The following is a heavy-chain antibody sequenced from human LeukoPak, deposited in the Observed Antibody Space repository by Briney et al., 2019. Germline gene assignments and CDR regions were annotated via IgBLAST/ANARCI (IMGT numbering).Heavy chain of an antibody. D-gene: IGHD3-10*01. V-gene: IGHV4-59*08. CDR3: ARQGSGSDAFDI. CDR1: GGSISSYY. J-gene: IGHJ3*02. CDR2: VYYSGST. Sequence: SETLSLTCTVSGGSISSYYWSWIRQPPGKGLEWIGYVYYSGSTNYNPSLKSRVTISVDTSKNQFSLKLSSVTAADTAVYYCARQGSGSDAFDIWGQGTMVTVSS.